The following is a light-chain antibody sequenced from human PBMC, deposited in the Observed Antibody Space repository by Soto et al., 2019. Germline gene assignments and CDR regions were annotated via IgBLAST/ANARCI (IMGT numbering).Light chain of an antibody. Sequence: QSVLTQPPSVSAGPGQKVTISCSGRSSNIGGNSVSWYQQLPGTAPKLLIYDDNKRPSGIPDRFSGSKSGTSATLGITGFQTGDEADYYCGSWDSSLSAYVFGTGTKVTVL. J-gene: IGLJ1*01. CDR2: DDN. V-gene: IGLV1-51*01. CDR1: SSNIGGNS. CDR3: GSWDSSLSAYV.